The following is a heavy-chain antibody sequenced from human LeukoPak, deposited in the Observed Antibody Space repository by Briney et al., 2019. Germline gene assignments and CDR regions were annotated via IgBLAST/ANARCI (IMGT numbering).Heavy chain of an antibody. Sequence: XXXSGFTXXSYWMHWVRQAPGKGLVWVSRINSDGSSTSYADSVKGRFTISRDNAKNTLYLQMNSLRAEDTAVYYXAXXGKGYSSSYLNYWGQGTLVTVSS. CDR1: GFTXXSYW. J-gene: IGHJ4*02. CDR2: INSDGSST. CDR3: AXXGKGYSSSYLNY. D-gene: IGHD6-13*01. V-gene: IGHV3-74*01.